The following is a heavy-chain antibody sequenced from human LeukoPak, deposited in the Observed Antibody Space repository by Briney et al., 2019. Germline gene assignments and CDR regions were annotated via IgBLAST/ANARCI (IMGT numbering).Heavy chain of an antibody. Sequence: GASVKVSCKASGYTFTGYYMHWVRQAPGQGLEWMGWINPNSGGTNYAQKFQGRVTMTRDTSISTAYMELSRLRSDDTAVYYCARGARLQNLYYYYYYYMDVWGKGTTVTVSS. V-gene: IGHV1-2*02. CDR3: ARGARLQNLYYYYYYYMDV. CDR1: GYTFTGYY. CDR2: INPNSGGT. J-gene: IGHJ6*03.